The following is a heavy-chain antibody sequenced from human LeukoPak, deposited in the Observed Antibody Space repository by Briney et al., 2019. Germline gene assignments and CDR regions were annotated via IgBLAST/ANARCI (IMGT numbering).Heavy chain of an antibody. CDR1: GYTFTSYY. CDR3: ARGPLALATRPPGYFDY. CDR2: ISAYNGNT. Sequence: ASVKVSCKASGYTFTSYYMHWVRQAPGQGLEWMGWISAYNGNTNYAQKLQGRVTMTTDTSTSTAYMELRSLKSDDTAVYYCARGPLALATRPPGYFDYWGQGTLVTVSS. D-gene: IGHD3-3*02. V-gene: IGHV1-18*04. J-gene: IGHJ4*02.